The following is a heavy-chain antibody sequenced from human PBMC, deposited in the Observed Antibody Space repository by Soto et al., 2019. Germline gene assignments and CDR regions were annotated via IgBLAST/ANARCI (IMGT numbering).Heavy chain of an antibody. Sequence: ASVKVSCKASGGTFSSYAISWVRQAPGQGLEWMGGIIPIFGTANYAQKFQGRVTITADESTSTAYMELSSLRSEDTAVYYCARDQSPLASIYYYDSSGYPASYFDYWGQGTLVTVSS. D-gene: IGHD3-22*01. CDR1: GGTFSSYA. CDR3: ARDQSPLASIYYYDSSGYPASYFDY. CDR2: IIPIFGTA. V-gene: IGHV1-69*13. J-gene: IGHJ4*02.